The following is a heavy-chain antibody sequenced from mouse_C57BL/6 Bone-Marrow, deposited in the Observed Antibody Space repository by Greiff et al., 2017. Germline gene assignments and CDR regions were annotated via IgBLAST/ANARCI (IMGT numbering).Heavy chain of an antibody. V-gene: IGHV1-69*01. CDR3: ARSNWAVDY. J-gene: IGHJ2*01. CDR2: IDPSDSYT. D-gene: IGHD4-1*01. Sequence: QVQLQQPGAELVMPGASVKLSCKASGYTFTSYWMHWVKQRPGQGLEWIGEIDPSDSYTNYNQKFKGKFTLTVDKSSSTAYMQLSSLTSEDSAVSYCARSNWAVDYWGQGTTLTVSA. CDR1: GYTFTSYW.